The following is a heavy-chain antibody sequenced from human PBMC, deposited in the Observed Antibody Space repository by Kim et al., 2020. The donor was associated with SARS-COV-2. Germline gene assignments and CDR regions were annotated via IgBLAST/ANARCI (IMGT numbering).Heavy chain of an antibody. J-gene: IGHJ6*02. Sequence: GGSLRLSCAASGFTFSPYAMTWVRQAPGKGLECVSGISGRGDTTFYADSVKGRFTISRDNPTNTLYLQMNSLRADATAVYYCAKTLYGGMDVWAQGTMVT. D-gene: IGHD2-8*01. V-gene: IGHV3-23*01. CDR2: ISGRGDTT. CDR3: AKTLYGGMDV. CDR1: GFTFSPYA.